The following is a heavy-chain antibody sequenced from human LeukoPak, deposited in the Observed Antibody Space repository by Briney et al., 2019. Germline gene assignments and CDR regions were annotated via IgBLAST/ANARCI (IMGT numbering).Heavy chain of an antibody. V-gene: IGHV1-18*01. D-gene: IGHD6-19*01. CDR1: GYTFTSYS. CDR3: ARRVAVARRDAFDI. Sequence: ASVKVSCKASGYTFTSYSISWVRQDPGQGLEWMGWISSYNGNTNYAQKLQGRVTMSTDTSTGTAYMELRSLRSDDTAVYYCARRVAVARRDAFDIWGQGTMVTVPS. CDR2: ISSYNGNT. J-gene: IGHJ3*02.